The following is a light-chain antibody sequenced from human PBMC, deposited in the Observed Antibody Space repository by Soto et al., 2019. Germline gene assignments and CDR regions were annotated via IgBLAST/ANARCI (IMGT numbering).Light chain of an antibody. CDR2: DAS. CDR1: QSLRNY. V-gene: IGKV3-20*01. J-gene: IGKJ5*01. Sequence: EIVLTQSPDTLSLSPGDTATLSCRATQSLRNYLAWYQQKLGQAPRLLIYDASKRATGIPARFSGSGSGTDFTLTISSLEPEDFAVYYCQQYTSSLITFGQGTRLEI. CDR3: QQYTSSLIT.